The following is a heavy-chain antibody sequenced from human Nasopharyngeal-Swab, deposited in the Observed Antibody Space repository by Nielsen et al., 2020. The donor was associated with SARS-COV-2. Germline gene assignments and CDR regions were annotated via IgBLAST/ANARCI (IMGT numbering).Heavy chain of an antibody. V-gene: IGHV3-48*04. CDR2: ISSSSSTI. D-gene: IGHD2-15*01. Sequence: GGSLRLSCAASGFTFSSYSMNWVRQAPGKGLEWVSYISSSSSTIYYADSVKGRFTISRDNAKNSLYLQMNSLRAEDTAVYYCAREWSTGYCSGGSCYSEYAFDIWGQGTMVTVSS. CDR1: GFTFSSYS. J-gene: IGHJ3*02. CDR3: AREWSTGYCSGGSCYSEYAFDI.